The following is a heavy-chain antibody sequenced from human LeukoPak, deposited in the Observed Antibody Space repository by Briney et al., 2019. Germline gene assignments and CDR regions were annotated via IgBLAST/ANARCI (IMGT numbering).Heavy chain of an antibody. D-gene: IGHD3-22*01. CDR3: ARVADYYESSGYYDY. Sequence: PSETLSLTCTVSGGSISSSSYYWGWIRQPPGKGLEWIGSIYYSGSTYYNPSLKSRVTISVDTSKNQFSLKLSSVTAADTAVYYCARVADYYESSGYYDYWGQGTLVTVSS. V-gene: IGHV4-39*07. J-gene: IGHJ4*02. CDR1: GGSISSSSYY. CDR2: IYYSGST.